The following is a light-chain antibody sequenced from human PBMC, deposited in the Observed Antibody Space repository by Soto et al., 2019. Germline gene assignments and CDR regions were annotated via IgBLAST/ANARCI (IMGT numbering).Light chain of an antibody. CDR3: QQYKSYWT. Sequence: DIQMTQSPATLSASVGDRVTITCRASQSISSVLAWYQQKPGKAPKLLIYKASSLESGVPSRFSGSASGTDFTLTISSLQPDDFATYYCQQYKSYWTFGQGTKVDIK. V-gene: IGKV1-5*03. CDR2: KAS. CDR1: QSISSV. J-gene: IGKJ1*01.